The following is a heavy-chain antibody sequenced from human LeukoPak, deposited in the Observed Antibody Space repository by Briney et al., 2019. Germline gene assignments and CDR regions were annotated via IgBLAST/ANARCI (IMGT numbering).Heavy chain of an antibody. Sequence: SQTLSLTCAISGDSVSSNSVTWNWIRQSPSRGLEWLGGTYFRSAWYNDYAVSVRGRITVNPDTSKNQFSLHLNSVAPEDTAVDYCARRLTQYDCFDPWGQGILVTVSS. J-gene: IGHJ5*02. D-gene: IGHD2-2*01. CDR1: GDSVSSNSVT. CDR2: TYFRSAWYN. V-gene: IGHV6-1*01. CDR3: ARRLTQYDCFDP.